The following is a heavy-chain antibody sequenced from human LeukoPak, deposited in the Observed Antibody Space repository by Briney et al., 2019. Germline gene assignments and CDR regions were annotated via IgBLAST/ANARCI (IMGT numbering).Heavy chain of an antibody. J-gene: IGHJ4*02. D-gene: IGHD3-22*01. CDR1: GGSISSSSYY. Sequence: SETLCLTCTVSGGSISSSSYYWDWIRQPPAKGLEWIGSIYYSGSTYYNPSLKSRVTISVDTSKNQFSLKLSSVTAADTAVYYCARDLIEGDGGFDYWGQGTLVTVSS. CDR3: ARDLIEGDGGFDY. V-gene: IGHV4-39*07. CDR2: IYYSGST.